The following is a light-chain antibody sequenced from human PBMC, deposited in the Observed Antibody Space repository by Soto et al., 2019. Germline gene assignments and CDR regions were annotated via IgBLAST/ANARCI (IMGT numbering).Light chain of an antibody. V-gene: IGKV1-5*03. Sequence: DIQMTQSPSTLSASVGDRVTITCRASQSINNWLAWYHQKPGKAPNRLIYTASTLNGGVPSRFSGSRYGSDFTLAISTLQPDACAQYYYQEYSSYSQSTFGQATKVDI. J-gene: IGKJ1*01. CDR1: QSINNW. CDR3: QEYSSYSQST. CDR2: TAS.